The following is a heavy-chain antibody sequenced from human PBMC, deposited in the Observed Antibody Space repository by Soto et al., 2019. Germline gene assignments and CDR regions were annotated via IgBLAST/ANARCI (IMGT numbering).Heavy chain of an antibody. CDR3: ARDRAPDYDILTGDNYGMDV. V-gene: IGHV1-46*01. CDR1: GYTFTSYY. D-gene: IGHD3-9*01. CDR2: INPSGGST. J-gene: IGHJ6*02. Sequence: QVQLVQSGAEVKKPGASVKVSCKASGYTFTSYYMHWVGQAPGQGLEWMRIINPSGGSTSYAQKFQGRVTMTRDTSTSTVYMELSSLRSGDTAVYYCARDRAPDYDILTGDNYGMDVWGQGTKVTVSS.